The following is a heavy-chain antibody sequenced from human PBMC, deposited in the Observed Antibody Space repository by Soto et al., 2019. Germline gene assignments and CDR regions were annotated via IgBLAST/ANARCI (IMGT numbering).Heavy chain of an antibody. CDR3: ASISGYAGYYGMDV. D-gene: IGHD5-12*01. V-gene: IGHV1-69*01. Sequence: SVKVSCKAFGDSFISYAISWVRQAPGQGLEWMGGIIPIFGTANYAQKFQGRVTITADESTSTAYMELSSLRSEDTAVYYCASISGYAGYYGMDVWGQGTTVTVSS. CDR2: IIPIFGTA. CDR1: GDSFISYA. J-gene: IGHJ6*02.